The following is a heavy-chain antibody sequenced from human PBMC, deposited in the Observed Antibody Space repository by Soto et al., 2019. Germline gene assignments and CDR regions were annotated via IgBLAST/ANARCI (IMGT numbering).Heavy chain of an antibody. J-gene: IGHJ6*02. CDR2: IYPGDSDT. V-gene: IGHV5-51*01. D-gene: IGHD2-21*02. CDR3: ARHSYCGGDCYLPYYGMDV. Sequence: GGALKISCKGSGYSFTNYWIGWVRQMPGKSLEWMGIIYPGDSDTRYSPSFQGQVTISADKSISTAYLQWSSLKASDTAMYYCARHSYCGGDCYLPYYGMDVWGQGTTVTVS. CDR1: GYSFTNYW.